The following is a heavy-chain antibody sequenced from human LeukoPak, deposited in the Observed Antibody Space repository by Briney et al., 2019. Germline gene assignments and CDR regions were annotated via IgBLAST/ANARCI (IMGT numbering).Heavy chain of an antibody. CDR1: GGSFSDYY. J-gene: IGHJ4*02. D-gene: IGHD1-1*01. Sequence: SETLSLTCAVYGGSFSDYYWSWIRQPPGKGLEWIGEINHSGSTNYNPSLKSRVTISVDTSKNQFSLKLSSVTAADTAVYYCASGFRGQLGYFDYWGQGTLVTVSS. CDR2: INHSGST. CDR3: ASGFRGQLGYFDY. V-gene: IGHV4-34*01.